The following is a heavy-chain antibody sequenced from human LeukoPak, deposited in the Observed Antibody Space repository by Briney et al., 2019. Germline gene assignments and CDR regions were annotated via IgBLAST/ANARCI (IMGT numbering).Heavy chain of an antibody. CDR1: GFTFSSYA. CDR2: ISGSGGST. Sequence: GGSLRLSCAASGFTFSSYAMSWVRQAPGKGLEWVSAISGSGGSTYYADSVKGRFTISRDNAKNSLYLQMNSLRAEDTALYYCAKDITTHYYYGMDVWGQGTTVTVSS. CDR3: AKDITTHYYYGMDV. J-gene: IGHJ6*02. D-gene: IGHD3-10*01. V-gene: IGHV3-23*01.